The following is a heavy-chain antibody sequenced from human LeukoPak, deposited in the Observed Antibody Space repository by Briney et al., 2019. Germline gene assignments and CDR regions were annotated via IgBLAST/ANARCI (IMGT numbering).Heavy chain of an antibody. CDR2: MNPHSGET. J-gene: IGHJ1*01. V-gene: IGHV1-2*02. CDR1: GYRFTAYP. CDR3: ARGMDAEAFQN. Sequence: GASVKVSCKTSGYRFTAYPLHWVRQAPGLGLEWLGWMNPHSGETNNAQKFQGRVTMTRDTSISVAYMQLSSLRSDDTAVYYCARGMDAEAFQNWGQGTLVTVSS. D-gene: IGHD2-2*03.